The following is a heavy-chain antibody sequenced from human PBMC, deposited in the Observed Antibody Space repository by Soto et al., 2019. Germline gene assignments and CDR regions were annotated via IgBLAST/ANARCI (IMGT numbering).Heavy chain of an antibody. J-gene: IGHJ4*02. Sequence: SETLSLTCTVSCGSISSGGYYWSWIREHPGKGLEWIGYIYYSGSTYYNPSLKSRVTISVDTSKNQFSLKLSSVTAADTAVYYCARALARNYYDSSGIFDYWGQGTLVTVSS. CDR2: IYYSGST. V-gene: IGHV4-31*03. D-gene: IGHD3-22*01. CDR3: ARALARNYYDSSGIFDY. CDR1: CGSISSGGYY.